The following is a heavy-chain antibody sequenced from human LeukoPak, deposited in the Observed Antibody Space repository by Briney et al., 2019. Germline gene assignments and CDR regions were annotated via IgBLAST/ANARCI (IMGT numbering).Heavy chain of an antibody. V-gene: IGHV1-46*01. CDR3: ARDCGGGDCRDAFDI. J-gene: IGHJ3*02. CDR1: GYTFTSYY. CDR2: INPSGGST. Sequence: GASVKVSCKASGYTFTSYYMHWVRQAPGQGLEWMGIINPSGGSTSYAQKFQGRVTMTRDTSTSTVYMELSSLRSEDTAVYYCARDCGGGDCRDAFDIWGQGTMVTVSS. D-gene: IGHD2-21*02.